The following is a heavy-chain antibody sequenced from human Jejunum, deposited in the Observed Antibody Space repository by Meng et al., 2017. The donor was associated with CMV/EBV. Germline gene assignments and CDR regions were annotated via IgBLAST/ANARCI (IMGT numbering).Heavy chain of an antibody. CDR2: IRSKAHGGAT. CDR3: SFWRDHQFLKN. Sequence: ASGFTFNGYAMSWVRQAPGKGLEWLSSIRSKAHGGATEYATSVEARMTISRDDFKSIAYLQINSLQAEDTAMYYCSFWRDHQFLKNWGQGVLVTVSS. CDR1: GFTFNGYA. D-gene: IGHD3-3*01. J-gene: IGHJ4*02. V-gene: IGHV3-49*04.